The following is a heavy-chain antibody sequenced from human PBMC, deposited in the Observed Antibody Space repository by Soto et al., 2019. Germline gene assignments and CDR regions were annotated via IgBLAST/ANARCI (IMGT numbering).Heavy chain of an antibody. J-gene: IGHJ4*02. V-gene: IGHV3-23*01. CDR1: GFTFSSDA. CDR2: ISGSGGST. D-gene: IGHD6-19*01. Sequence: EVQLFESGGGLVQPGGSLRLSCAASGFTFSSDAMNWVRQAPANGLEWVSVISGSGGSTYYADSVKGRFTISRDNSKNTLYLQMNSLRAEDTAVYYCASRSSGWYFDYWGQGTLVTVSS. CDR3: ASRSSGWYFDY.